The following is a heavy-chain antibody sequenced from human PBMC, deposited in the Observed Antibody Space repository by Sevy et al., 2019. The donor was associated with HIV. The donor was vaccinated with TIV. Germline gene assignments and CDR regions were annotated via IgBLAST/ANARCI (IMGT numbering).Heavy chain of an antibody. CDR3: ARGTYYYDSSGYYRDVFEL. D-gene: IGHD3-22*01. CDR2: IKEDGSVK. V-gene: IGHV3-7*03. J-gene: IGHJ3*01. Sequence: GGSLRLSCAASSGFTFSSYWMSWVRQAPGKGLEWVANIKEDGSVKYYVDSVRGRFSISRDNAKNLLYLQMNSLRGEDTAVYYCARGTYYYDSSGYYRDVFELWGQGTLVTVSS. CDR1: GFTFSSYW.